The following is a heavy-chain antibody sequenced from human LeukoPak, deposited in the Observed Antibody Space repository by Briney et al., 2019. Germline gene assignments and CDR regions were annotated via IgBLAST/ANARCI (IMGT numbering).Heavy chain of an antibody. D-gene: IGHD5-18*01. CDR2: INPSGGGT. CDR3: ARRDTAMVTIDY. J-gene: IGHJ4*02. CDR1: GYTFTSYY. V-gene: IGHV1-46*01. Sequence: ASVKVSCKASGYTFTSYYMLWVRQAPGQGLEWMGVINPSGGGTSYAQKFQGRVTMTRDTSTSTVYMELSSLRSDDTAVYYCARRDTAMVTIDYWGQGTLVTVSS.